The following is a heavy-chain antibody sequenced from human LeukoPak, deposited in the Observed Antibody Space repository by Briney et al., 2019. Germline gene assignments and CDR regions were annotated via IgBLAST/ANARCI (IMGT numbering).Heavy chain of an antibody. J-gene: IGHJ6*02. CDR2: VYYSGST. D-gene: IGHD2-8*01. Sequence: PSETLSLTCVVSGGSVSGYYWGWLRQPPGRGLEWIGYVYYSGSTNYNPSFKSRITISVDTSRNQFSLQLSSVTAADTAVYYCARDNGAIRAYYYHGMDVWGQGTTVTVSS. V-gene: IGHV4-59*02. CDR1: GGSVSGYY. CDR3: ARDNGAIRAYYYHGMDV.